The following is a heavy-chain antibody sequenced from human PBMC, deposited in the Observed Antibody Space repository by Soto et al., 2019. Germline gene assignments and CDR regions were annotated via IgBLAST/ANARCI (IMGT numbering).Heavy chain of an antibody. J-gene: IGHJ4*02. V-gene: IGHV1-46*01. D-gene: IGHD3-22*01. CDR2: INPSGGST. Sequence: GASLKVSCKASGYTFTNYYVHWLRQAPGQGPEWMGVINPSGGSTRDAQKFQGRVTMTRDTSTSTVHMELSSLTSDDTAVYYCARAPLGIIVAPDFWGQGTLVTVSS. CDR3: ARAPLGIIVAPDF. CDR1: GYTFTNYY.